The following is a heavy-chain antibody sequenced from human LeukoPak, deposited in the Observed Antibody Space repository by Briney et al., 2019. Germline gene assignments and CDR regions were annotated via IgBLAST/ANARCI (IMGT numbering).Heavy chain of an antibody. CDR2: ISYDGSNK. CDR1: GFTFSSYA. CDR3: ARGGPGLAAYPDYYYYYMDV. J-gene: IGHJ6*03. Sequence: GGSLRLSCAASGFTFSSYAMHWVRQAPGKGLEWVAVISYDGSNKYYADSVKGRFTISRDNSKNTLYLQMNSLRAEDTAVYYCARGGPGLAAYPDYYYYYMDVWGKGTTVTISS. V-gene: IGHV3-30*04. D-gene: IGHD3/OR15-3a*01.